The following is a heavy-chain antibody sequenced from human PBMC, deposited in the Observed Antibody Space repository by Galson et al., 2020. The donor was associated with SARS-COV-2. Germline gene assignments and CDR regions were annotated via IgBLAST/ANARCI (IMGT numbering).Heavy chain of an antibody. D-gene: IGHD2-2*01. CDR1: GFTFSSYG. V-gene: IGHV3-33*06. CDR2: IWYDGSNK. Sequence: GGSLRLSCAASGFTFSSYGMHWVRQAPGKGLEWVAVIWYDGSNKYYADSVKGRFTISRDNSKNTLYLQMNSLRAEDTAVYYCAKLPDPPKEYCSSTSCYGDLSAFDIGGQGTMVTVSS. J-gene: IGHJ3*02. CDR3: AKLPDPPKEYCSSTSCYGDLSAFDI.